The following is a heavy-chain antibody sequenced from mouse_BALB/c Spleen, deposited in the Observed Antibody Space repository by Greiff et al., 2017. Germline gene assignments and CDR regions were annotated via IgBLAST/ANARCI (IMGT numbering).Heavy chain of an antibody. V-gene: IGHV2-2*02. CDR3: ARKQYGNYVGFDY. CDR2: IWSGGST. J-gene: IGHJ2*01. D-gene: IGHD2-10*02. Sequence: VKLQESGPGLVQPSQSLSITCTVSGFSLTSYGVHWVRQSPGKGLEWLGVIWSGGSTDYNAAFISRLSISKDNSKSQVFFKMNSLQANDTAIYYCARKQYGNYVGFDYWGQGTTLTVSS. CDR1: GFSLTSYG.